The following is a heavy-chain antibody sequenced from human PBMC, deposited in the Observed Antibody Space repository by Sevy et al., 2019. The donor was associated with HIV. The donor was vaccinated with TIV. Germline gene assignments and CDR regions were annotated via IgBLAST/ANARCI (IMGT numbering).Heavy chain of an antibody. V-gene: IGHV4-34*01. CDR1: GGSFSGYY. CDR2: INHSGST. CDR3: ARGFNCSSTICPISRTYYFDY. J-gene: IGHJ4*02. Sequence: SETLSLTCAVYGGSFSGYYGSWIRQPPGKGLEWIGEINHSGSTNYNPSLKSRVTISVDPSKNQFALKLSSVTAADTAVYYCARGFNCSSTICPISRTYYFDYWGQGTLVTVSS. D-gene: IGHD2-2*01.